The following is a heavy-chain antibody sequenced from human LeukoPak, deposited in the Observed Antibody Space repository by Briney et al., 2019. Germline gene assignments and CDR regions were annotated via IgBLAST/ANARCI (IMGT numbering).Heavy chain of an antibody. J-gene: IGHJ4*02. CDR2: IYAGGRAAT. D-gene: IGHD2/OR15-2a*01. V-gene: IGHV3-66*01. CDR1: GFTVSSNF. CDR3: AGGGQDNKGYVAY. Sequence: GGSLRLSCAVSGFTVSSNFVSWVRQAPGKGLEWVSVIYAGGRAATYYADSVRGRFSISRDNSKNTLYLQMTSLRAEDTALYYCAGGGQDNKGYVAYWGQGTQVTVSS.